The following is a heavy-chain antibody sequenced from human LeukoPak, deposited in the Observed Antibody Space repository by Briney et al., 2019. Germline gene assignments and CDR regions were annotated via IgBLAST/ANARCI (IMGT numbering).Heavy chain of an antibody. Sequence: PGGSLRLSCAASGFTFSIYWMHWVRQAPGKGLVWVSRISSEGSSTTYADSVKGRFTISRDNAKDTLYLQMNSLRAEDTAVYYCAKDREYQLRRLIHYYYYYMDVWGKGTTVTVSS. V-gene: IGHV3-74*01. CDR2: ISSEGSST. J-gene: IGHJ6*03. D-gene: IGHD2-2*01. CDR1: GFTFSIYW. CDR3: AKDREYQLRRLIHYYYYYMDV.